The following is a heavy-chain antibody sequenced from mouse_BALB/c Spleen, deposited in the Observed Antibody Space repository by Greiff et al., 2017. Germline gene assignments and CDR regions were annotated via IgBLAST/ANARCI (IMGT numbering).Heavy chain of an antibody. D-gene: IGHD1-2*01. V-gene: IGHV1-31*01. CDR2: INPYNGAT. CDR1: GYSFTGYY. J-gene: IGHJ3*01. CDR3: ASITTAKAY. Sequence: VQLKESGPELVKPGASVKISCKASGYSFTGYYMHWVKQSHVKSLEWIGRINPYNGATSYNQNFKDKASLTVDKSSSTAYMELHSLTSEDSAVYYCASITTAKAYWGQGTLVTVSA.